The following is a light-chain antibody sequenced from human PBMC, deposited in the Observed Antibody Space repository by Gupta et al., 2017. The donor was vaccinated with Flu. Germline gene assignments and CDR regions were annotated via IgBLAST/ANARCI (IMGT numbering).Light chain of an antibody. J-gene: IGLJ2*01. CDR2: SNN. CDR3: AALNDSLNGPV. V-gene: IGLV1-44*01. CDR1: SSNIGSNS. Sequence: HSLLTQPPSASGTPGQRVTISCSRLSSNIGSNSVNWYQQLPRTAPRLLIYSNNRRPSGVPDRVSDSKSGTSASLAISGLQSEDEAEYCCAALNDSLNGPVFGGGTKVTVL.